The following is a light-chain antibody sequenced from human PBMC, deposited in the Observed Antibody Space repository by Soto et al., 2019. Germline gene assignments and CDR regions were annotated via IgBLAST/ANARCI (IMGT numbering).Light chain of an antibody. J-gene: IGKJ5*01. V-gene: IGKV3-11*01. Sequence: EVVMTQSPGILSVSPGDRATLSCKSTKSVGFYLDLAWYQQKPGQAPRLLIHDASSRGTDIPDRFSGSGSGTDVTLTITSIEPEDFAVYYCQQRTERPPSLTFGQGKRLEIK. CDR3: QQRTERPPSLT. CDR2: DAS. CDR1: KSVGFY.